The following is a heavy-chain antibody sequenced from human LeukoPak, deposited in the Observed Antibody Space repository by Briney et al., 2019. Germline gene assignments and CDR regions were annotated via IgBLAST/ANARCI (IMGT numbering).Heavy chain of an antibody. CDR2: IYYSGST. CDR1: GGSISSSSYY. CDR3: ARHIPPLPGSPYFDY. Sequence: SETLSLTCTVSGGSISSSSYYWGWIRQPPGKGLEWIGSIYYSGSTYYNPSLKSRVTISVDTSKNQFSLKLSSVTAADTAVYYCARHIPPLPGSPYFDYLGQGTLVTVSS. V-gene: IGHV4-39*01. J-gene: IGHJ4*02. D-gene: IGHD3-10*01.